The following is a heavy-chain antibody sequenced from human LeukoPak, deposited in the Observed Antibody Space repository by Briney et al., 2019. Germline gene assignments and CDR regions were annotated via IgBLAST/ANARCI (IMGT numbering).Heavy chain of an antibody. J-gene: IGHJ6*04. D-gene: IGHD3-10*02. CDR2: ISSSGSTI. V-gene: IGHV3-48*03. CDR1: GFTFSSYE. CDR3: AELGITMIGGV. Sequence: GGSLRLSCAASGFTFSSYEMNWVRQAPGKGLEWVSYISSSGSTIYYADSVRGRFPISRDNAKNSLYLQMNSLRAEDTAVYYCAELGITMIGGVWGKGTTVTISS.